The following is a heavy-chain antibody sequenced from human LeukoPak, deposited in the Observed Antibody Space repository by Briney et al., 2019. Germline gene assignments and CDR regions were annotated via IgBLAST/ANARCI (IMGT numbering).Heavy chain of an antibody. J-gene: IGHJ6*03. Sequence: PGGSLRLSCAVSGFTISSYWKSWVRQAPGKGLEWVANIKEDGSEKYYVDSVKGRFTISRDNAKNSLYLQMNSLRAEDTAVYYCARGINETYYYYYYYMDVWGKGTTVTISS. D-gene: IGHD1-7*01. CDR2: IKEDGSEK. CDR3: ARGINETYYYYYYYMDV. V-gene: IGHV3-7*01. CDR1: GFTISSYW.